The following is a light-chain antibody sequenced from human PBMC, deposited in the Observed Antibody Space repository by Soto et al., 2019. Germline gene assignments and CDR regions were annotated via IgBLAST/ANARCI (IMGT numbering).Light chain of an antibody. CDR2: DVS. CDR1: SSDVGGYNY. Sequence: QSALTQPASVSGSPGQSITISCTGTSSDVGGYNYVSWYQQHPGKAPKLMIYDVSNRPSGVSNRFSGSKSGNTASLTISGLQAEDEAHYYCSSYTSSSTLDKVFGGGTKLTVL. V-gene: IGLV2-14*01. CDR3: SSYTSSSTLDKV. J-gene: IGLJ2*01.